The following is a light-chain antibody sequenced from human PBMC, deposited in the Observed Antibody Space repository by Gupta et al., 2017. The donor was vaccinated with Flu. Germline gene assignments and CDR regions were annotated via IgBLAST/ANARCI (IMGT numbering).Light chain of an antibody. J-gene: IGLJ2*01. CDR2: DDT. Sequence: QTARITCGGNNIGSKSVHWYQQRPGQAPVLVVYDDTDRPSGIPARFSGSNSGNTATLTIVRVEAGEEADYYCQVWDSSSDHPVVFGGGTNLAVL. V-gene: IGLV3-21*02. CDR1: NIGSKS. CDR3: QVWDSSSDHPVV.